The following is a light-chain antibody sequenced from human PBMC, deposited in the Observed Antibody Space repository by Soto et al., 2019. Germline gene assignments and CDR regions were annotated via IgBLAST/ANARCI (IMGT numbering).Light chain of an antibody. V-gene: IGKV1-39*01. CDR2: AAS. Sequence: DLQMTQSPSSLSASVGDRVTITCRASQSISSYLNWYQQKPGKAPKLLIYAASSLQSGVPSRFSGSGSGTDFTLTISSLQPGDFATYYCQQSYSTPGTFGQGTKVEIK. CDR1: QSISSY. J-gene: IGKJ1*01. CDR3: QQSYSTPGT.